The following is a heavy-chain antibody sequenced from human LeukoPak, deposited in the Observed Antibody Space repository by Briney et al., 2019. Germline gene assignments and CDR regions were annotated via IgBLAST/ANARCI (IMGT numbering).Heavy chain of an antibody. CDR1: GGSISGYY. J-gene: IGHJ5*02. CDR2: FNHSGST. D-gene: IGHD6-19*01. V-gene: IGHV4-34*01. Sequence: SETLSLTCTVSGGSISGYYWSWIRQPPGKGLEWIGEFNHSGSTNYNPSLKSRVTISVDTSKNQFSLKLSSVTAADTAVYYCARIAVAGARGPWFDPWGQGTLVTVSS. CDR3: ARIAVAGARGPWFDP.